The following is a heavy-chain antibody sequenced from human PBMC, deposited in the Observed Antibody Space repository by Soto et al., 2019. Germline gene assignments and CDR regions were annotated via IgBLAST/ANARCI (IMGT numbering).Heavy chain of an antibody. CDR3: AKGESEDYGDYVYLSYYMDV. CDR2: ISGSGGST. D-gene: IGHD4-17*01. Sequence: GGSLRLSCAASGFTFSSYAMSWVRQAPGKGLEWVSAISGSGGSTYYADSVKGRFTISRDNSKNTLYLQMNSLRAEDTAVYNCAKGESEDYGDYVYLSYYMDVWGKGTTVTVSS. V-gene: IGHV3-23*01. J-gene: IGHJ6*03. CDR1: GFTFSSYA.